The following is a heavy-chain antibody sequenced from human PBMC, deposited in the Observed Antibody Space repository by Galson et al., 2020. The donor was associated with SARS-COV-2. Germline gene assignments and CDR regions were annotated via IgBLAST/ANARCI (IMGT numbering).Heavy chain of an antibody. CDR1: GFTSGDYA. V-gene: IGHV3-49*03. CDR2: TRNKAYGGTT. J-gene: IGHJ4*02. CDR3: GRMAGYSYGFDY. Sequence: GESLKISCTASGFTSGDYAMSWFRQAPGKGLEWVGFTRNKAYGGTTEYAASVKGRFTVSRDDSKSIAYLQMNSLKTEDTAVYYCGRMAGYSYGFDYWGQGTLVTVSS. D-gene: IGHD5-18*01.